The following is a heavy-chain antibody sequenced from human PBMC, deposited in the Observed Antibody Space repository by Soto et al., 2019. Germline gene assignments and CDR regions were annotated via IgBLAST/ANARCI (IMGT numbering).Heavy chain of an antibody. CDR2: IRSKGNNYAT. Sequence: PGGSLRLSCAASGFTFSGSAMHWVRQASGKGLKWVGRIRSKGNNYATAYGASLKGRFTISRDDSKNTAYLQMNSLNTEDTAVYYCSRQASDFWSGKPQYYMDVWGKGTTVTVSS. CDR1: GFTFSGSA. CDR3: SRQASDFWSGKPQYYMDV. V-gene: IGHV3-73*01. J-gene: IGHJ6*03. D-gene: IGHD3-3*01.